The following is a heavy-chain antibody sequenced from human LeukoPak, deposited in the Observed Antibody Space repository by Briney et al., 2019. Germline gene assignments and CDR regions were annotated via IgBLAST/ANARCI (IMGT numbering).Heavy chain of an antibody. CDR3: ARDLASNTGWEFDY. J-gene: IGHJ4*02. CDR2: IYGGGST. V-gene: IGHV3-53*01. CDR1: GFTVSSNY. Sequence: GGSLRLSCAASGFTVSSNYMNWVHQAPGKGLEWVSLIYGGGSTYYADSVKGRFTISRDNSKNTLYLQMNSLRAEDTAVYYCARDLASNTGWEFDYWGQGTLVTVSS. D-gene: IGHD6-19*01.